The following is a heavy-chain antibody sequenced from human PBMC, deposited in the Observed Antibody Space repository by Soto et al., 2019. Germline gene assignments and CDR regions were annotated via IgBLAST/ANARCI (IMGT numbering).Heavy chain of an antibody. CDR3: ARWRELPGFDY. D-gene: IGHD1-26*01. CDR1: GFTFSDHY. CDR2: TRNKANSYTT. V-gene: IGHV3-72*01. J-gene: IGHJ4*02. Sequence: EVQLVESGGGLVQPGGSLRLSCAASGFTFSDHYMDWVRQAPGKGLEWVGRTRNKANSYTTEYAASVKGRFTISRDDSKNSLYLQMNSLKTEDTAVYYCARWRELPGFDYWGQGTLVTVSS.